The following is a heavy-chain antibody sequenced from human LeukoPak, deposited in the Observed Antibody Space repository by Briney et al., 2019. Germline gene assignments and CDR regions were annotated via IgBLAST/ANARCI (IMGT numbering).Heavy chain of an antibody. J-gene: IGHJ4*02. Sequence: GGSLRLSCAASGFTFSSYAMSWVRQAPGKGLEWASAISGSGGSTYYADSVKGRFTISRDKSKNTLYLQMNSLRAEDTAVYYCAKDGYCSGGSCYPYWGQGTLVTVSS. V-gene: IGHV3-23*01. D-gene: IGHD2-15*01. CDR2: ISGSGGST. CDR3: AKDGYCSGGSCYPY. CDR1: GFTFSSYA.